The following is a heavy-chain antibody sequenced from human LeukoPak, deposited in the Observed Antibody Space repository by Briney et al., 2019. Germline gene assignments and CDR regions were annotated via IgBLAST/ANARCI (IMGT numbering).Heavy chain of an antibody. V-gene: IGHV4-38-2*02. CDR2: IYQSGST. D-gene: IGHD4/OR15-4a*01. Sequence: PSETLSLTCTVSRYSISSGYFWGWIRQPPGKGLEWIGSIYQSGSTYHNPSFKSRVTISVDTSKNQFSLKLSSVTAADTAVYYCAGGFRSYGAIFDYWGQGTLVTVSS. J-gene: IGHJ4*02. CDR3: AGGFRSYGAIFDY. CDR1: RYSISSGYF.